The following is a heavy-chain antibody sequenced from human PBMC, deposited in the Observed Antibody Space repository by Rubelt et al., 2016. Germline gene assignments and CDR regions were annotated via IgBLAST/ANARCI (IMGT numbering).Heavy chain of an antibody. J-gene: IGHJ4*02. CDR2: LNHSGST. V-gene: IGHV4-34*01. CDR1: GGSFSGYY. D-gene: IGHD3-3*01. Sequence: QVQLQQWGAGLLKPSETLSLTCAVYGGSFSGYYWSWIRQPPGKGLEWIGELNHSGSTNYNPSLKSRVTISVDTSKNQFALKLGSGTAPDTAVYYCARGYSQNRFLEWLLGKTLDYWGQGTLVTVSS. CDR3: ARGYSQNRFLEWLLGKTLDY.